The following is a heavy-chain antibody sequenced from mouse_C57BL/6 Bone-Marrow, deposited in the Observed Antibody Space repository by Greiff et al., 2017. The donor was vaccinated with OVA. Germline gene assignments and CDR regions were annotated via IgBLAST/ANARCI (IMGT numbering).Heavy chain of an antibody. CDR1: VFTFSSYG. CDR2: ISSGGSYT. J-gene: IGHJ3*01. Sequence: EVMLVESGGDLVKPGGSLKLSCAASVFTFSSYGMSWVRQTPDKRLEWVATISSGGSYTYYPDSVKGRFTISRDNAKNTLYLQMSSLKSEDTAMYYCARRVAYWGQGTLVTVSA. CDR3: ARRVAY. V-gene: IGHV5-6*02.